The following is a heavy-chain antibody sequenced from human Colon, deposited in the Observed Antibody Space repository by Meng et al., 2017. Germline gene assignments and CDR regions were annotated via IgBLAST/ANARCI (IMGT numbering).Heavy chain of an antibody. V-gene: IGHV1-18*01. CDR1: GYTFASYG. D-gene: IGHD3-10*01. CDR3: ARGTPGRSYSDY. J-gene: IGHJ4*02. Sequence: VNLLQSGAEVKKPGASVWFSCEAYGYTFASYGISWLRQAPGQGLEWMVWFVNNVDTYSAQKFQGRVIMTTDTHTSTAFMELRSLRSDDTAVYYCARGTPGRSYSDYWGQGTLVTVSS. CDR2: FVNNVDT.